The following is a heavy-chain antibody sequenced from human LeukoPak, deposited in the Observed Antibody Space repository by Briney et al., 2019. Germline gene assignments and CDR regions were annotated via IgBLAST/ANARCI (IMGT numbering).Heavy chain of an antibody. V-gene: IGHV3-30-3*01. CDR1: GFTFSSYA. Sequence: GGSLRLSCAAPGFTFSSYAMHWVRQAPGKGLGWVAVISYDGSNKYYADSVKGRFTISRDNSKNTLYLQMNSLRAEDTAVYYCARVLVVVPAYFDYWGQGTLVTVSS. CDR2: ISYDGSNK. CDR3: ARVLVVVPAYFDY. D-gene: IGHD2-2*01. J-gene: IGHJ4*02.